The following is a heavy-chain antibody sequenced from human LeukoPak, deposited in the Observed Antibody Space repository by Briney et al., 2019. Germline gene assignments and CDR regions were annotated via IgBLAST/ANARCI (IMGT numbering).Heavy chain of an antibody. CDR1: GFTFSSYW. D-gene: IGHD1-26*01. V-gene: IGHV3-74*01. CDR3: ARTIVGAAFDY. CDR2: IKTDGRIT. Sequence: PGGSLRLSCAASGFTFSSYWMYWVRQAPGKGPVWVSSIKTDGRITNYADSVKGRFTISRDNAKNTVYLQMNSLRAEDTAVYYCARTIVGAAFDYWGQGTLVTVSS. J-gene: IGHJ4*02.